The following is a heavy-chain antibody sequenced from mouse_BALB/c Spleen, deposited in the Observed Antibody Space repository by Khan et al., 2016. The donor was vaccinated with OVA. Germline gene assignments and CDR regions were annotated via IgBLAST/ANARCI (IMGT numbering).Heavy chain of an antibody. CDR2: IWSDGST. J-gene: IGHJ4*01. Sequence: VQLQESGPGLVAPSQSLSITCTISGFSLTNYGVHWVRQPPGKGLEWLGVIWSDGSTTYNSELKSRLSICNVNFKSQTVFKLNSLHTDDTAMYYCARQPYYHYYVMDYWGQGTSVTVSS. CDR3: ARQPYYHYYVMDY. V-gene: IGHV2-6-1*01. D-gene: IGHD2-10*01. CDR1: GFSLTNYG.